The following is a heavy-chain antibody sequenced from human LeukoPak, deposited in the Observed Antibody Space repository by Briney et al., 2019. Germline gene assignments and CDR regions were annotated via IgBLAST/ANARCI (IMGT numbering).Heavy chain of an antibody. CDR3: ERAHLDSSFDP. D-gene: IGHD2-21*01. CDR2: ISSSATYI. CDR1: GFTFSCYN. Sequence: TGGSLRLSCAASGFTFSCYNMIWVRQAPGKGLEGVSSISSSATYIYYTHSLKGRFTISIDNAKNSLYLQMNSLRAEDTAVYYCERAHLDSSFDPWGQGTLVTVSS. J-gene: IGHJ5*02. V-gene: IGHV3-21*06.